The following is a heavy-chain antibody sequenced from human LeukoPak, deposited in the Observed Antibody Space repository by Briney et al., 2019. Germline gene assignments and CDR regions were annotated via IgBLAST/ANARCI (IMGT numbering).Heavy chain of an antibody. D-gene: IGHD2-2*02. Sequence: ASVKVSCKASGYTFTSYGISWVRQAPGQGLEWMGRVNPNSGGTSYAQKFQGRVTMTRDTSITTAYMELSRLRSDDTAVYYCTREPISGVDYWGQGTLVTVSS. CDR3: TREPISGVDY. J-gene: IGHJ4*02. CDR2: VNPNSGGT. V-gene: IGHV1-2*06. CDR1: GYTFTSYG.